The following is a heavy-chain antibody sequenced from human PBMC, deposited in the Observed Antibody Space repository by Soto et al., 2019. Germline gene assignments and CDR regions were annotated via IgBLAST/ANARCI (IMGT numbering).Heavy chain of an antibody. V-gene: IGHV4-31*03. CDR2: IYYSGST. Sequence: SETLSLTCTVSGGSISSGGYYWSWIRQHPGKGLEWIGYIYYSGSTYYNPSLKSRVTISVDTSKNQFSLKLSSVTAADTAVYYCARVEYSYGGPFDYWGQGTLVTVSS. J-gene: IGHJ4*02. CDR1: GGSISSGGYY. D-gene: IGHD5-18*01. CDR3: ARVEYSYGGPFDY.